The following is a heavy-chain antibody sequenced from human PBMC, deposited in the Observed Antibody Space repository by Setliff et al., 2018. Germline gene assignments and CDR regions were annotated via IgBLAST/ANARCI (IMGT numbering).Heavy chain of an antibody. J-gene: IGHJ4*02. V-gene: IGHV4-34*01. CDR2: ISHSGSA. Sequence: PSETLSLTCAVYGGSFSTYFWSWIRQPPGKGLEWIGKISHSGSANYNPSLKSRVTMSVDTSKNQFSLNLNSVTAADTAVYYFRLAHCNTTSCEEALDFWSQGTLVTVSS. D-gene: IGHD2-2*01. CDR3: RLAHCNTTSCEEALDF. CDR1: GGSFSTYF.